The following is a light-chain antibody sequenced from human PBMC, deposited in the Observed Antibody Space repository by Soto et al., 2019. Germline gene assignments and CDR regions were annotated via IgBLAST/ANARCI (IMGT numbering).Light chain of an antibody. CDR1: QSVSSSY. CDR3: QMYGSSFRT. V-gene: IGKV3-20*01. J-gene: IGKJ1*01. CDR2: GAS. Sequence: EIVLTQSPCTLSLSPGERATLSCRASQSVSSSYLAWYQQKPGQAPRLLIYGASSRATGIPDRFSGSGSGTDFTLTISRLEPEDFAIYYCQMYGSSFRTFGQGTKVDI.